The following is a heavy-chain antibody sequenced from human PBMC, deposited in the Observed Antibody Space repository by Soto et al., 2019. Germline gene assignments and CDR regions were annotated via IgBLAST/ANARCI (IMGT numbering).Heavy chain of an antibody. D-gene: IGHD6-13*01. J-gene: IGHJ6*01. Sequence: ASVKVSCKASGYPFTGYYMHWVRQAPGQGPEWMGWVNPNNAETHYVQKFQGRVAMTGDTSISTACMELNRLRSDDTAVYYCARRPMWQQLVPDYGMNVWGQGTTVTVSS. CDR1: GYPFTGYY. CDR2: VNPNNAET. V-gene: IGHV1-2*02. CDR3: ARRPMWQQLVPDYGMNV.